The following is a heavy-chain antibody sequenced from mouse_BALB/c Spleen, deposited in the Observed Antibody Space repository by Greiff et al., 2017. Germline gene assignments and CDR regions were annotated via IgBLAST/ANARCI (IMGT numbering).Heavy chain of an antibody. D-gene: IGHD1-1*01. CDR3: ARWLRYYAMDY. CDR1: GYTFSSYW. CDR2: ILPGSGST. V-gene: IGHV1-9*01. Sequence: QVQLQQSGAELMKPGASVKISCKATGYTFSSYWIEWVKQRPGHGLEWIGEILPGSGSTNYNEKFKGKATFTADTSSNTAYMQLSSLTSEDSAVYYCARWLRYYAMDYWGQGTSVTVSS. J-gene: IGHJ4*01.